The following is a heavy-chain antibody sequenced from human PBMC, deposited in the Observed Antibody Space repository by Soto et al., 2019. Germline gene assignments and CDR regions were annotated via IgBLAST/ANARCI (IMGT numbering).Heavy chain of an antibody. Sequence: EVQLVESGGGLVQPGGSLRLSCAASGFTFNTYSMNWVRQAPGRGLEWVSYISSSSSTIYYADSVKGRFTISRDNAKNXXXXXXXXXXXXXXXXXXXXXXXXXXXXRRGLWGPEILSYRYYMDVWGKGTTVAVSS. CDR3: XXXXXXXXXRRGLWGPEILSYRYYMDV. V-gene: IGHV3-48*01. CDR2: ISSSSSTI. CDR1: GFTFNTYS. J-gene: IGHJ6*03. D-gene: IGHD3-16*01.